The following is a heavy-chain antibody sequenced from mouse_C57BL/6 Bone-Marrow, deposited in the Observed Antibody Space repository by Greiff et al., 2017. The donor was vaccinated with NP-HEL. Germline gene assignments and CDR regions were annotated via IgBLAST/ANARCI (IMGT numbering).Heavy chain of an antibody. CDR1: GFNIKDDY. V-gene: IGHV14-4*01. Sequence: VQLQQSGAELVRPGASVKLSCTASGFNIKDDYMHWVKQRPEQGLEWIGWIDPENGDTEYASKFQGKATITADTSSNTAYLQLSSLTSEDTAVYYCTNCPADYSSHWYLDVWGTGTTVTVSS. D-gene: IGHD2-5*01. CDR2: IDPENGDT. CDR3: TNCPADYSSHWYLDV. J-gene: IGHJ1*03.